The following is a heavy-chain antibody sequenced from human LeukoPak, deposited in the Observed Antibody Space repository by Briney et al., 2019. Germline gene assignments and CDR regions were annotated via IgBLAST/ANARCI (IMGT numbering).Heavy chain of an antibody. Sequence: GGSLRLSCAASGFTFSSYGMHWVRQAPGKGLEWVAVISYDGSNKYYADSVKGRFTISRDNSKNTLYLQMNSLRAEDTAVYYCAKGFSSMAFDIWGQGTMVIVSS. CDR1: GFTFSSYG. J-gene: IGHJ3*02. CDR2: ISYDGSNK. V-gene: IGHV3-30*18. CDR3: AKGFSSMAFDI. D-gene: IGHD6-13*01.